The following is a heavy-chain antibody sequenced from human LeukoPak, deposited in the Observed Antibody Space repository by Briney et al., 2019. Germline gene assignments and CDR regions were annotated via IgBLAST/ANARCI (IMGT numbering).Heavy chain of an antibody. CDR2: ISAYNDNT. D-gene: IGHD3-16*02. CDR3: ARDYDYVWGSYRYPIPDY. CDR1: GYTFTSYG. V-gene: IGHV1-18*01. J-gene: IGHJ4*02. Sequence: ASVEVSCKASGYTFTSYGINWVRQAPGQGLEWMGWISAYNDNTNSAQKFQGRVTMTTDTSTSTAYMELRSLRSDDTAVYYCARDYDYVWGSYRYPIPDYWGQGTLVTVSS.